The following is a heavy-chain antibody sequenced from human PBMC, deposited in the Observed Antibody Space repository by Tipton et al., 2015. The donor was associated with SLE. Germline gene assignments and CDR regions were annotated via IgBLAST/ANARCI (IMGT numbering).Heavy chain of an antibody. V-gene: IGHV1-2*02. CDR1: GYTFTGYY. D-gene: IGHD4-17*01. Sequence: QSGPEVKKPGASVKVSCKASGYTFTGYYMHWVRQAPGQGLEWMGWINPNSGGTNYAQKFQGRVTMTRDTSISTAYMELSRLRSDDTAVYYCARDRFRRDYGDYWYYFDYWGQGTLATVSS. CDR3: ARDRFRRDYGDYWYYFDY. CDR2: INPNSGGT. J-gene: IGHJ4*02.